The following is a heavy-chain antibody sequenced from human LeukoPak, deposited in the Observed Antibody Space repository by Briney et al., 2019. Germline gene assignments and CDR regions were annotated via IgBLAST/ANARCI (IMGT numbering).Heavy chain of an antibody. J-gene: IGHJ4*02. CDR1: GYTFTSYA. CDR3: ARATSTLWG. D-gene: IGHD3-16*01. Sequence: SSVKVSCKASGYTFTSYAMNWVRQAPGQGLECMGWINTNTGNPTYAQRFTGRFVFSLDTSVSTPDLQISSLKAEHTAVYYCARATSTLWGWGQGTLVTVSS. V-gene: IGHV7-4-1*02. CDR2: INTNTGNP.